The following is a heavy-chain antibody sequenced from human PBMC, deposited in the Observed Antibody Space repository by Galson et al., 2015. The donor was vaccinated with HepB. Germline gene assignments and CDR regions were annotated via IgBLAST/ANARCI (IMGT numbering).Heavy chain of an antibody. CDR3: ARDMYYYDSSGYYGVDY. CDR1: GYTFTSYG. CDR2: ISAYNGNT. D-gene: IGHD3-22*01. J-gene: IGHJ4*02. Sequence: SVKVSCKASGYTFTSYGISWVRQAPGQGLEWMGWISAYNGNTNYAQKLQGRVTMTTDTSTSTAYMELRSLRSDDTAVYYCARDMYYYDSSGYYGVDYWGQGTLVTVSS. V-gene: IGHV1-18*01.